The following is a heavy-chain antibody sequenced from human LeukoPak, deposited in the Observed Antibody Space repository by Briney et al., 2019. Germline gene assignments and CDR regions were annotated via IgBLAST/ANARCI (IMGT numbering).Heavy chain of an antibody. CDR3: ARDLNEGATSAGYFDY. D-gene: IGHD1-26*01. CDR2: IYSGGST. CDR1: GFTVSSNY. Sequence: PGGSLRLSCAASGFTVSSNYMSWVRQAPGKGLEWVSVIYSGGSTYYADSVKGRFTISRDNSKNTLYLQMNSLRAEDTAVYYCARDLNEGATSAGYFDYWGQGTLVTVSS. V-gene: IGHV3-66*01. J-gene: IGHJ4*02.